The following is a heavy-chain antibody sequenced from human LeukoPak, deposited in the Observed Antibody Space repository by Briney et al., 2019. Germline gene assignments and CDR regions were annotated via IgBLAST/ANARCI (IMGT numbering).Heavy chain of an antibody. CDR1: SGSLGNYY. D-gene: IGHD1-26*01. Sequence: PSETLSLTCTVTSGSLGNYYWSWTRQSAEKGREWIGRIHNTGSSNYSPSLKSRVTMSIDVSRNRFSLMLTSVTAADTALYYCARDRSSAYYRDFFDYWGQGILVTVSS. V-gene: IGHV4-4*07. CDR3: ARDRSSAYYRDFFDY. J-gene: IGHJ4*02. CDR2: IHNTGSS.